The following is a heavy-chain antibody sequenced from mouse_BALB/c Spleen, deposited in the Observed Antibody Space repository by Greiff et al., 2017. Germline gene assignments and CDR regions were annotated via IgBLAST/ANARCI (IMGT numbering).Heavy chain of an antibody. CDR1: GFSLTSYG. V-gene: IGHV2-9*02. CDR3: ASVYYGNYVAY. J-gene: IGHJ3*01. CDR2: IWAGGST. Sequence: VKLQESGPGLVAPSQSLSITCTVSGFSLTSYGVHWVRQPPGKGLEWLGVIWAGGSTNYNSALMSRLSISKDNSKSQVFLKMNSLQTDDTAMYYCASVYYGNYVAYWGQGTLVTVSA. D-gene: IGHD2-1*01.